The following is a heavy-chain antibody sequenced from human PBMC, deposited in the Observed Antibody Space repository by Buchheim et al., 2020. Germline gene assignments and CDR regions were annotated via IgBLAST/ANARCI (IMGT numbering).Heavy chain of an antibody. J-gene: IGHJ4*02. CDR3: ARGEVRGDWKGDY. D-gene: IGHD3-10*01. CDR1: GFTVSSNY. CDR2: IYSGGST. V-gene: IGHV3-66*02. Sequence: EVQLVESGGGLVQPGGSLRLSCAASGFTVSSNYMSWVRQAPGKGLEWVSVIYSGGSTYYADSVKGGFTISSDNSQNKPLFQMNSLRAEDTAVYYCARGEVRGDWKGDYWGQGTL.